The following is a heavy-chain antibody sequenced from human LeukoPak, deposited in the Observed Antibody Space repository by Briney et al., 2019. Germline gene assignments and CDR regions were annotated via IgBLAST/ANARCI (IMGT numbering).Heavy chain of an antibody. D-gene: IGHD6-13*01. CDR2: IYYSGST. V-gene: IGHV4-59*08. Sequence: SETLSLTCTVSGGSISSYYWSWIRQPPGKGLEWIGYIYYSGSTNHNPSLKSRVTISVDTSKSQFSLKLSSVTAADTAVYYCARLDSSSWYAFDYWGQGTLVTVSS. J-gene: IGHJ4*02. CDR3: ARLDSSSWYAFDY. CDR1: GGSISSYY.